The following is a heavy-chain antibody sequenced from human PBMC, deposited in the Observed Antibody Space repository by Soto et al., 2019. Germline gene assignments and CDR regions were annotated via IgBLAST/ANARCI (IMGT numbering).Heavy chain of an antibody. CDR3: SRDRVIRYTGYELDL. Sequence: QMQLLESGGGVVHPGKALRLSCAASGFAFNSHSMHWVRKAPGKGLEWLALMTSDGSSKFYADSVKGRCTISRDNSKNTLYLEMNSLRSEDTAVYYCSRDRVIRYTGYELDLWGQGTLVTVSS. CDR1: GFAFNSHS. J-gene: IGHJ5*02. CDR2: MTSDGSSK. V-gene: IGHV3-30-3*01. D-gene: IGHD3-9*01.